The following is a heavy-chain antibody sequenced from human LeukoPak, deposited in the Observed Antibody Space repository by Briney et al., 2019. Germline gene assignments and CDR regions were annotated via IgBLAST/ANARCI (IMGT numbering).Heavy chain of an antibody. J-gene: IGHJ4*02. V-gene: IGHV1-2*02. CDR2: INPNSGGT. Sequence: ASVKVSCKASGYTFTGYYMHWGRQSPGQGLEWMGWINPNSGGTNYAQKFQGRVAMTRDTSISTAYMELSRLRSDDTAVYYCARASSMIVVVWAYWGQGTLVTVSS. CDR3: ARASSMIVVVWAY. D-gene: IGHD3-22*01. CDR1: GYTFTGYY.